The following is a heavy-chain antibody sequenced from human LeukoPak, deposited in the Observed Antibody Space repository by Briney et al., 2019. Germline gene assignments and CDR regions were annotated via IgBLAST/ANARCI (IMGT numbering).Heavy chain of an antibody. V-gene: IGHV4-59*01. J-gene: IGHJ4*02. CDR2: IYYSGST. CDR1: DGSISSYY. Sequence: SETLSLTCTVSDGSISSYYWSWIRQPPGKGLEWIGYIYYSGSTNYNPSLKSRVTISVDTSKNQFSLKLSSVTAADTAVYYCARREGNDYGDFDYWGQGTLVTVSS. CDR3: ARREGNDYGDFDY. D-gene: IGHD4-17*01.